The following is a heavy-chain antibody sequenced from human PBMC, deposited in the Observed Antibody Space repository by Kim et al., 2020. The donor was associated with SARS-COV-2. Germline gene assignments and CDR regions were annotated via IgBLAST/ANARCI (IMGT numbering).Heavy chain of an antibody. Sequence: YADSVKGRFTISRDNSKNTLYLQMNSLRAEDTAVYYCAKDGGPQRYYFDYWGQGTLVTVSS. CDR3: AKDGGPQRYYFDY. V-gene: IGHV3-30*02. J-gene: IGHJ4*02. D-gene: IGHD3-3*01.